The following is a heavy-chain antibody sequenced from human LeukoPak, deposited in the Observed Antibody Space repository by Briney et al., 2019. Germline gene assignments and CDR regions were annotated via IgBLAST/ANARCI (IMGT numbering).Heavy chain of an antibody. V-gene: IGHV4-4*07. J-gene: IGHJ4*02. Sequence: SETLSLTCTVSGGSISSYYWSWIRQPAGKGLEWIGRIYTSGSTNYNPSLKSRVTMSVDTSKNQFSLKLSSVTAADTAVYYCARVPATYYDALTGTRAPTFDYWGQGILVTVSS. D-gene: IGHD3-9*01. CDR2: IYTSGST. CDR3: ARVPATYYDALTGTRAPTFDY. CDR1: GGSISSYY.